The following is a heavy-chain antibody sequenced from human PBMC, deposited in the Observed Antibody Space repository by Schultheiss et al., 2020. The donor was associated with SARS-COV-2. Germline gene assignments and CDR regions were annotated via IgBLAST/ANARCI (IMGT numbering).Heavy chain of an antibody. Sequence: GGSLRLSCTASGFTFGDYAMSWVRQAPGKGLEWVGFIRSKAYGGTTEYAASVKGRFTISRDDSKSIAYLQMNSLKTEDTAVYYCARDLRFSVGAGFDYWGQGTLVTVSS. V-gene: IGHV3-49*04. CDR2: IRSKAYGGTT. D-gene: IGHD1-26*01. CDR3: ARDLRFSVGAGFDY. J-gene: IGHJ4*02. CDR1: GFTFGDYA.